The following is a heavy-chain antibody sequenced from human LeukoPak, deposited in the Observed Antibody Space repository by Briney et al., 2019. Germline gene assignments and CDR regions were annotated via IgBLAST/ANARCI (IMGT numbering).Heavy chain of an antibody. Sequence: ASVKVSCKASGYTFTSYGISWVRQAPGQGLEWMGWISAYNGNTNYAQKLQGGVTMTTDTSTSTAYMELRSLRSDDTAVYCCARLGYDFWSGYTYYFDYWGQGTLVTVSS. D-gene: IGHD3-3*01. CDR3: ARLGYDFWSGYTYYFDY. V-gene: IGHV1-18*01. CDR2: ISAYNGNT. CDR1: GYTFTSYG. J-gene: IGHJ4*02.